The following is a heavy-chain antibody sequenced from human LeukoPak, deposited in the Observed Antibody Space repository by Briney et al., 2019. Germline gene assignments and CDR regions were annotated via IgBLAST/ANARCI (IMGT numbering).Heavy chain of an antibody. CDR3: ARSSIKSFDY. CDR1: RDSVSSNSVA. J-gene: IGHJ4*02. V-gene: IGHV6-1*01. Sequence: SQTLSLTCAISRDSVSSNSVAWHWIRQTPSRGLEWLGRTYYRSRWHYDYAVSVKSRIIINPDTSKNQFSLHLNSVTPEDTAVYYCARSSIKSFDYWGQGTLVTVSS. CDR2: TYYRSRWHY.